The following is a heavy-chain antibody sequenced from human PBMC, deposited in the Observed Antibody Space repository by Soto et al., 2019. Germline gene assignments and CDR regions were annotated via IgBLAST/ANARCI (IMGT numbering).Heavy chain of an antibody. CDR1: VFTFSSYG. CDR2: ISYDGSNK. J-gene: IGHJ6*02. CDR3: AKDSYSSSPRGYYYYGMDV. V-gene: IGHV3-30*18. Sequence: GWSVRLSCSASVFTFSSYGMHWFRQAPGKGLEWVAVISYDGSNKYYADSVKGRFTISRDNSKNTLYLQMNSLRAEDTAVYYCAKDSYSSSPRGYYYYGMDVWGQGTTVTVSS. D-gene: IGHD6-6*01.